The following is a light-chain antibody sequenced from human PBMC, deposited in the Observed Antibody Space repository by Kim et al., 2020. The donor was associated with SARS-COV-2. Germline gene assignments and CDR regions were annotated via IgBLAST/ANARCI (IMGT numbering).Light chain of an antibody. CDR2: RDN. Sequence: RQTATLTSTGTNKNVGNQGAAWLQQHQGHPPKLRSYRDNNRPSGISERLSAARSGNTASLTITGLQPEDEADYYCSAWDSSLSAWVFGGGTQLTVL. J-gene: IGLJ3*02. CDR1: NKNVGNQG. CDR3: SAWDSSLSAWV. V-gene: IGLV10-54*01.